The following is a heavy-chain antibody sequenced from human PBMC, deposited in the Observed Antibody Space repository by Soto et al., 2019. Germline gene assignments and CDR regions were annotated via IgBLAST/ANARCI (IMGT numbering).Heavy chain of an antibody. D-gene: IGHD4-17*01. J-gene: IGHJ4*02. CDR3: ARIRANDYEIDY. CDR2: IKRDGSEQ. Sequence: WLSLRLSCAASGVTCGFYWMTLVLQAPGKGLEWVANIKRDGSEQYYVDSVKGRFTISRDNAKNSVFLQMNSLRAVDTAIYYCARIRANDYEIDYWGQGTLVTVSS. V-gene: IGHV3-7*03. CDR1: GVTCGFYW.